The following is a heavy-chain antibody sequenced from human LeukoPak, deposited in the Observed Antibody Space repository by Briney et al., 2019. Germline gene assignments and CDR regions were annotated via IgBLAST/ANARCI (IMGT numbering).Heavy chain of an antibody. CDR3: TREKEAYNFGLAYYYYYMDV. CDR1: GFTFGDYA. Sequence: GGSLRLSCITSGFTFGDYAMSWVRQAPGKGLEWVGFIRSKAYGGATEYAASVKGRFTISRDDSKNTAYLQMNSLQTEDTAVYYCTREKEAYNFGLAYYYYYMDVWGKGTTVTVSS. J-gene: IGHJ6*03. D-gene: IGHD5-18*01. CDR2: IRSKAYGGAT. V-gene: IGHV3-49*04.